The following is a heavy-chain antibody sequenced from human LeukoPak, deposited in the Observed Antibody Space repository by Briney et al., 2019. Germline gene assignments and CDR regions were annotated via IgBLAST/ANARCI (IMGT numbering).Heavy chain of an antibody. CDR2: INPNSGGT. CDR1: GGTFSSYA. Sequence: ASVKVSCKASGGTFSSYAISWVRQAPGQGLEWMGWINPNSGGTNYAQKFQGRVTMTRDTSISTAYMELSRLRSDDTAVYYCARVRYCSSTSCYPWFDPWGQGTLVTVSS. V-gene: IGHV1-2*02. D-gene: IGHD2-2*01. CDR3: ARVRYCSSTSCYPWFDP. J-gene: IGHJ5*02.